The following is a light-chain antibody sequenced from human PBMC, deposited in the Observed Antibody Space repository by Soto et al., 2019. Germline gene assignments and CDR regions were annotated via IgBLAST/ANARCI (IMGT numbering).Light chain of an antibody. CDR2: GAS. CDR1: QSVSSN. J-gene: IGKJ4*01. V-gene: IGKV3-15*01. Sequence: EIVMTQSPATLSVSPGERATLSCRASQSVSSNLAWYQKKSGQAPRLLIFGASTRATGIPARFGGSGSGTKFTLTISSLQSEDFAVYYCQQYKNWPLTFGGGTKVDIK. CDR3: QQYKNWPLT.